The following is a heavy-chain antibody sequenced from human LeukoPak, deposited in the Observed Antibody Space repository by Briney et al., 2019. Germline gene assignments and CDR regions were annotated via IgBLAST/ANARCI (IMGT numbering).Heavy chain of an antibody. D-gene: IGHD3-22*01. CDR3: ARGYARYYYDSSGYHY. Sequence: SSETLSLTCAVYGGSFSGYYWSWIRQPPGKGLEWIGEINHSGSTNYNPSLKSRVTISVDTSKNQFSLKLSSVTAADTAVYYCARGYARYYYDSSGYHYWGQGTLVTVSS. V-gene: IGHV4-34*01. J-gene: IGHJ4*02. CDR2: INHSGST. CDR1: GGSFSGYY.